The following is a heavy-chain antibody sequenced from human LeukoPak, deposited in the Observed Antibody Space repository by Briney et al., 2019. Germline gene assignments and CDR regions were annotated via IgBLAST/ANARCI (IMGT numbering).Heavy chain of an antibody. J-gene: IGHJ4*02. V-gene: IGHV3-48*03. D-gene: IGHD6-19*01. Sequence: TGGSLRLSCAASGFTFSSYEMIWVRQAPGKGLEWMSYISSNGSNTYYADSLKGRFTISRDNAKNSLYLQMNSLRSEDTGVYYCARGGQRWPIYYWGQGNLVTVSS. CDR1: GFTFSSYE. CDR3: ARGGQRWPIYY. CDR2: ISSNGSNT.